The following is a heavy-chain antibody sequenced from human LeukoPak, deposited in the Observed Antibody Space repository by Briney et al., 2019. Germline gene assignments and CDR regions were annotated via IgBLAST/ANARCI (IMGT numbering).Heavy chain of an antibody. CDR3: AREFVLTTVTTEYNWFDP. D-gene: IGHD4-11*01. J-gene: IGHJ5*02. Sequence: SGTLSLTSAVYGGSFSGYYWSWIPQPPGKGLEWIGEFNHSGSITYNPSLKRRVTISVDTSKNQFSLKLSSVTAADTAVYYCAREFVLTTVTTEYNWFDPWGQGNLVTVSS. CDR2: FNHSGSI. CDR1: GGSFSGYY. V-gene: IGHV4-34*01.